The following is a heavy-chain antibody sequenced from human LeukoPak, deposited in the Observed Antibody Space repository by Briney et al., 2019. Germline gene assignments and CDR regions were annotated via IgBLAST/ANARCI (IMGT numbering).Heavy chain of an antibody. CDR2: TNEAGGDK. CDR3: ARMTRGSGYYYADY. D-gene: IGHD3-22*01. CDR1: GFTFSDFW. Sequence: PGGSLRLSCAASGFTFSDFWMSWVRQAPGKGLECVASTNEAGGDKLYVDSVKGRFTISRDNAKNTLYLQMNSLRAEDTAVYYCARMTRGSGYYYADYWGQGTLVTVSS. V-gene: IGHV3-7*01. J-gene: IGHJ4*02.